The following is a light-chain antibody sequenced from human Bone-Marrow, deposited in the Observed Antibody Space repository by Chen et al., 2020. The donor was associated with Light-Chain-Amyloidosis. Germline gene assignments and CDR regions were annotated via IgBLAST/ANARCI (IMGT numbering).Light chain of an antibody. CDR3: AAWDDSLNVWV. CDR2: YDD. J-gene: IGLJ3*02. Sequence: SVLTQPPSVSAAPGQTVSISCSGSRTNIGNNAVNWYQRLPGKATYLLIYYDDLVRSGFPERCSGAKSGAAAALASSGGQSEEGADCGGAAWDDSLNVWVIGGGTKLTVL. V-gene: IGLV1-36*01. CDR1: RTNIGNNA.